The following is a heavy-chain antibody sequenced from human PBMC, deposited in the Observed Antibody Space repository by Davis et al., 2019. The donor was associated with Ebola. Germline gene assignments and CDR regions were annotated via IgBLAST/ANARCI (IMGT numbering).Heavy chain of an antibody. D-gene: IGHD3-22*01. V-gene: IGHV1-3*01. CDR3: ARDSFITPFDY. Sequence: ASVKVSCKASGYTFTSYAMHWVRQAPGQRLEWMGWINAGNGNTKYSQKFQGRVTITRDTSASTAYMELSSLRSDDTAVYYCARDSFITPFDYWGQGTLVTVSS. CDR2: INAGNGNT. CDR1: GYTFTSYA. J-gene: IGHJ4*02.